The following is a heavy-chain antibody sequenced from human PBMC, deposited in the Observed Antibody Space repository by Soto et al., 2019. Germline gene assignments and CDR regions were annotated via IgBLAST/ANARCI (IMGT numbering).Heavy chain of an antibody. CDR1: GFTFSSYG. CDR2: ISYDGSKK. V-gene: IGHV3-30*18. Sequence: ESGGGVVQPGRSLRLSCAASGFTFSSYGMNWVRQAPGKGLEWVAVISYDGSKKYYADSVKGRFTISRDNSKNTLYLQMNSLRAEDTAVYYCAKDLVGDWGQGTLVTVSS. D-gene: IGHD6-6*01. CDR3: AKDLVGD. J-gene: IGHJ4*02.